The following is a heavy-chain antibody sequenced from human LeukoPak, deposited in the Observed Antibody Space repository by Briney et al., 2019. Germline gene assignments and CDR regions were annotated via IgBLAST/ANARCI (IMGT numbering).Heavy chain of an antibody. CDR3: AKNLGNFDY. V-gene: IGHV3-23*01. CDR2: ISGSDDST. Sequence: GGSLRLSCAASGFTFSNYAMSWVREAPGKGLEWVSAISGSDDSTYYADSVKGRFTISRDNSKNTLYLQMNSLRAEDTAVYYYAKNLGNFDYWGQGTLVTVSS. CDR1: GFTFSNYA. J-gene: IGHJ4*02.